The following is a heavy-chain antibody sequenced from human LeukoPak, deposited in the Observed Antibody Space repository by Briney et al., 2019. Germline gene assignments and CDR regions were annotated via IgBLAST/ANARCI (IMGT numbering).Heavy chain of an antibody. J-gene: IGHJ4*02. CDR3: AREDIVATMTFDY. CDR2: TYYRSKYYF. D-gene: IGHD5-12*01. CDR1: GDSVSTNSAA. Sequence: SQTLSLTCAISGDSVSTNSAAWNWIRQSPSRGLEWLGRTYYRSKYYFDYAVSVKSRITINPDTSKNQFSLQLSSVTPEDTAVYYCAREDIVATMTFDYWGQGILVTVSS. V-gene: IGHV6-1*01.